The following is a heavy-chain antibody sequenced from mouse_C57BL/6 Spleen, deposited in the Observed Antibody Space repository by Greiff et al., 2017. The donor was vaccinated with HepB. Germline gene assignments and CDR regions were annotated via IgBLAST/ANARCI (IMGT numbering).Heavy chain of an antibody. CDR3: ARYGLRDAMDY. J-gene: IGHJ4*01. Sequence: VQLQQPGAELVKPGASVKLSCKASGYTFTSYWMHWVKQRPGQGLEWIGMIHPNSGSTNYNEKFKSKATLTVDKSSSTAYMQLSSLTSEDSAVYYCARYGLRDAMDYWGQGTSVTVSS. CDR1: GYTFTSYW. CDR2: IHPNSGST. V-gene: IGHV1-64*01. D-gene: IGHD1-1*02.